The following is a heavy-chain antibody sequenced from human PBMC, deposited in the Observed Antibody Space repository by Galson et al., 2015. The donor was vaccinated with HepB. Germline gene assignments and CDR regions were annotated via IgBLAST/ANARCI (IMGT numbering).Heavy chain of an antibody. D-gene: IGHD6-6*01. CDR2: IWYDGSNK. V-gene: IGHV3-33*01. J-gene: IGHJ6*02. CDR3: ARGNLYSSSSWVIDYYYYGMDV. Sequence: SLRLSCAASGFTFSSYGMHWVRQAPGKGLEWVAVIWYDGSNKYYADSVKGRFTISRDNSKNTLYLQMNSLRAEDTAVYYCARGNLYSSSSWVIDYYYYGMDVWGQGTTVTVSS. CDR1: GFTFSSYG.